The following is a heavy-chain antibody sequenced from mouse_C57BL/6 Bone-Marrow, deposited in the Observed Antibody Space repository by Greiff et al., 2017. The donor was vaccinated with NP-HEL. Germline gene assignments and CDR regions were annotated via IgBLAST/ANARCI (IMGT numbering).Heavy chain of an antibody. V-gene: IGHV1-12*01. CDR2: IYPGNGDT. CDR3: ARDYVPY. D-gene: IGHD2-4*01. J-gene: IGHJ2*01. Sequence: LQLSGAELVRPGASVKMSCKASGYTFTSFNMHWVKLTPSQGLEWIGAIYPGNGDTSYNQKFKGKATLTVDKSSSTAYMKLSSLTSENSAGYFCARDYVPYWGQGTTLTVSS. CDR1: GYTFTSFN.